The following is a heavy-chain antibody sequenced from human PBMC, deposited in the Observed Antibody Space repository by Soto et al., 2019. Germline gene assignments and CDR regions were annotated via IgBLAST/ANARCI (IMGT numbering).Heavy chain of an antibody. J-gene: IGHJ4*02. CDR2: INAGNANT. D-gene: IGHD3-10*01. V-gene: IGHV1-3*01. CDR1: GYTFTSYA. Sequence: QVQLVQSGAEVKKPGASVKVSCKASGYTFTSYAMHWVRQAPGQRLEWMGWINAGNANTKYSQKFQGSVTITSDSSWSTAYMELSRLRSKDTSVYYWARVGGYYYGSGSLPLPHYCSKGTLVTVSS. CDR3: ARVGGYYYGSGSLPLPHY.